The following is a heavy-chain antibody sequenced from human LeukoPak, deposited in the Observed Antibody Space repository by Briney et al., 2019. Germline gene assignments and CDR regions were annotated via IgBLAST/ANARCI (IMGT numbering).Heavy chain of an antibody. CDR1: EFTFNTYG. V-gene: IGHV3-33*01. J-gene: IGHJ6*02. Sequence: GGSLRLSCAASEFTFNTYGMHWVRQAPGKGLEWVAAICYDGSNKYYADSVKGRFTTSRDNSNNPLYLQMNILRADDTAVYHCARGNHDADRSGYISVGSHGMHVWGQGTTVTVSS. CDR3: ARGNHDADRSGYISVGSHGMHV. D-gene: IGHD3-22*01. CDR2: ICYDGSNK.